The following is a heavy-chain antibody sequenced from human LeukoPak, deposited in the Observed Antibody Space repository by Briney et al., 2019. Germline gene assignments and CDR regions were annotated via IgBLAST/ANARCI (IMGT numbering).Heavy chain of an antibody. D-gene: IGHD3-10*01. V-gene: IGHV4-38-2*01. J-gene: IGHJ3*02. CDR1: GYSISSGYY. CDR2: IYYSGTT. CDR3: AKYTYKYDPGRLLRAFDI. Sequence: SETLSLTCAVSGYSISSGYYWGWIRQPPGKGLEWIGNIYYSGTTYYSPSLKSRVTISVDTSKNQFSLKLTSVTAADMAVYYCAKYTYKYDPGRLLRAFDIWGQGTMVTVSS.